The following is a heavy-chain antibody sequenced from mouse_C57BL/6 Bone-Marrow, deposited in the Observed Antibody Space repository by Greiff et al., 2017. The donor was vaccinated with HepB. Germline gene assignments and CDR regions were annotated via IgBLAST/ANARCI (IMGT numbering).Heavy chain of an antibody. D-gene: IGHD1-3*01. CDR1: GFTFSSYA. J-gene: IGHJ2*01. V-gene: IGHV5-4*01. CDR2: ISDGGSYT. CDR3: ARDRYKGGYYFDY. Sequence: EVKLVESGGGLVKPGGSLKLSCAASGFTFSSYAMSWVRQTPEKRLEWVATISDGGSYTYYPDNVKGRFTISRDNAKNKLYLQMSHLKSEDTAMYYCARDRYKGGYYFDYWGQGTTLTVSS.